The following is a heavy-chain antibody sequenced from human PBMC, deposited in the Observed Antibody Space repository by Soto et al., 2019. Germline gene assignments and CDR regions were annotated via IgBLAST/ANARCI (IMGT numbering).Heavy chain of an antibody. CDR1: GYSLSTNGVG. V-gene: IGHV2-5*02. Sequence: QITLKESGPTLVKPRQILTLTCTFSGYSLSTNGVGVGWLRQPPGKALERLALIYWDGNNRYSTSLRSRLTITKDTSKNQVVLTMTNMDPVDTATYYCALRQGFGEIRFDPWGQGTLVTVSS. CDR3: ALRQGFGEIRFDP. CDR2: IYWDGNN. D-gene: IGHD3-10*01. J-gene: IGHJ5*02.